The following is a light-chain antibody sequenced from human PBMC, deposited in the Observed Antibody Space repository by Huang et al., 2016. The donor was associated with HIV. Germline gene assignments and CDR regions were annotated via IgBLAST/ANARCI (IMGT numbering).Light chain of an antibody. CDR1: QRVTSNY. V-gene: IGKV3-20*01. CDR3: HQYGASPGT. CDR2: GAS. J-gene: IGKJ2*01. Sequence: DIVLPQSPVTLSLSPGEIATLSCRARQRVTSNYLAWYQKKPGQAPRLLVYGASSRATGIPDRVSGLWSETDFTLTIGRLEPEDFAGYYCHQYGASPGTFGQGTKLEI.